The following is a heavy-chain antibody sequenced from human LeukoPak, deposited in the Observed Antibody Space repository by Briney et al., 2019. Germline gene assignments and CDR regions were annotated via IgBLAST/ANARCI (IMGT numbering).Heavy chain of an antibody. D-gene: IGHD3-10*01. CDR3: ARDPGGTGV. CDR1: GFTFSSYG. V-gene: IGHV3-23*01. CDR2: ISGSGGST. Sequence: GGTLRLSCAASGFTFSSYGMSWVRQAPGKGLEWVSAISGSGGSTYYADSVKGRFTISRDNSKNTLYLQMNSLRAEDTAVYYCARDPGGTGVWGKGTTVTISS. J-gene: IGHJ6*04.